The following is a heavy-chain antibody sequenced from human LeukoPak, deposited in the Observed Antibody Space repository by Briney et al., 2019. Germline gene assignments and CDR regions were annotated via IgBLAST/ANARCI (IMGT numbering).Heavy chain of an antibody. D-gene: IGHD3-16*02. CDR3: ARDRRDYVWGSYRNTDAFDI. J-gene: IGHJ3*02. CDR2: INHSGST. V-gene: IGHV4-34*01. CDR1: GGSFSGYY. Sequence: PSETLSLTCAVYGGSFSGYYWSWIRQPPGKGLEWIGEINHSGSTNYNPSLKSRVTISVDTSKNEFSLKLSSVTAADTAVYYCARDRRDYVWGSYRNTDAFDIWGQGTMVTVSS.